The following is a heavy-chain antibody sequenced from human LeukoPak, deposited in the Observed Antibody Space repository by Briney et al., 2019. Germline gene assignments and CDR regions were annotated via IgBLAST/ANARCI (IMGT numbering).Heavy chain of an antibody. CDR2: VRKSTSTI. D-gene: IGHD3-22*01. CDR1: GFTFSSYT. Sequence: GGSLRLSCAASGFTFSSYTMNWVRQAPGKGLEWVSYVRKSTSTIYYADSVKGRFTISRDNAKNSLYLQMNSLRDEDTAVYYCARDPDNSYYYDSSGYNGFDYWGQGTLVTVSS. J-gene: IGHJ4*02. CDR3: ARDPDNSYYYDSSGYNGFDY. V-gene: IGHV3-48*02.